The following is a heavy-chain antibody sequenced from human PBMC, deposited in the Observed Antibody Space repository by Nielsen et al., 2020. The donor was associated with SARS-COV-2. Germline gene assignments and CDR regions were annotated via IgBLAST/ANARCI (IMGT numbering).Heavy chain of an antibody. CDR3: ARLGDTAMVHDY. CDR1: GYSFTSYW. J-gene: IGHJ4*02. V-gene: IGHV5-51*01. Sequence: GGSLRLSCKGSGYSFTSYWIGWVRQMPGEGLEWMGIIYPGDSDTRYSPSFQGQVTISADKSISTAYLQWSSLKASDTAMYYCARLGDTAMVHDYWGQGTLVTVSS. CDR2: IYPGDSDT. D-gene: IGHD5-18*01.